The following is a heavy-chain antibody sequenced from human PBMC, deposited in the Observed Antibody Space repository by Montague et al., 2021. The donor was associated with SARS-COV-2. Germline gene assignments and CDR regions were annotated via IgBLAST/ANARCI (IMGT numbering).Heavy chain of an antibody. CDR3: ARDSGGSSPEDWLGFDP. V-gene: IGHV4-39*07. CDR2: IYYSGXT. J-gene: IGHJ5*02. Sequence: SETLSLTCTVSGGSISSNLFYWGWIRQPPGKGLEWIGSIYYSGXTXYXXXXKXRVTISVDTSKNQFSLKLSSVTAADTAVYYCARDSGGSSPEDWLGFDPWGQGTLVTVSS. D-gene: IGHD2-15*01. CDR1: GGSISSNLFY.